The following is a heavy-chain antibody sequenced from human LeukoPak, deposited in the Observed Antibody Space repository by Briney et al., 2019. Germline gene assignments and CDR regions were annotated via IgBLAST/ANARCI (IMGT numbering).Heavy chain of an antibody. CDR2: ISSSSSYI. V-gene: IGHV3-21*01. CDR1: AFTFRSYA. J-gene: IGHJ4*02. CDR3: AAFRESGYSGYDLDY. Sequence: PGGSLRLSCAVSAFTFRSYAMSWVRQAPGKGLEWVSSISSSSSYIYYADSVKGRFTISRDNAKNSLYLQMSSLRAEDTAVYYCAAFRESGYSGYDLDYWGQGTLVTVSS. D-gene: IGHD5-12*01.